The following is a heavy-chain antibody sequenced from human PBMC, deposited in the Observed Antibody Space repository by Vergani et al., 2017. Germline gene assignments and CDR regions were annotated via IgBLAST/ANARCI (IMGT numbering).Heavy chain of an antibody. D-gene: IGHD3-10*01. V-gene: IGHV5-51*03. Sequence: EVQLVQSGAEVKKSGESLKISCQGSPNSFFSHWVAWVRQTPGKGLEWIGIIFPGDSDTRYSPSFQGQVTMSAAKSIETVYLQWRSLKTSDTGTYFCARAYNRGLGHCDYWGQGTRVTVS. CDR2: IFPGDSDT. J-gene: IGHJ4*02. CDR1: PNSFFSHW. CDR3: ARAYNRGLGHCDY.